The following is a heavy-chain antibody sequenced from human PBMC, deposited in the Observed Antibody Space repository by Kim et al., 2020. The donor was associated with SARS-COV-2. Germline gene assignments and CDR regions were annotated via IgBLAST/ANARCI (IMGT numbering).Heavy chain of an antibody. CDR1: GFTFSSYA. D-gene: IGHD3-16*01. J-gene: IGHJ6*02. V-gene: IGHV3-23*03. Sequence: GGSLRLSCAASGFTFSSYAMSWVRQAPGKGLEWVSVIYSGGSSTYYADSVKGRFTISRDNSKNTLYLQMNNLRAEDTAVYYCAKGGYYYGMDVWGQGTTVTVSS. CDR2: IYSGGSST. CDR3: AKGGYYYGMDV.